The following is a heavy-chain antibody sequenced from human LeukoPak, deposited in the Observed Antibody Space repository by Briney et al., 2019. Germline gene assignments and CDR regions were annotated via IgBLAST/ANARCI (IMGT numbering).Heavy chain of an antibody. CDR1: GGSISSHY. CDR3: ARASYYYDSSGYYRYYFDY. Sequence: SETLSLTRTVSGGSISSHYWSWIRQPPGKGLEWIGYIYYSGSTNYNPSLKSRVTISVDTSKNQFSLKLSSVTAADTAVYYCARASYYYDSSGYYRYYFDYWGQGALVTVSS. V-gene: IGHV4-59*11. D-gene: IGHD3-22*01. J-gene: IGHJ4*02. CDR2: IYYSGST.